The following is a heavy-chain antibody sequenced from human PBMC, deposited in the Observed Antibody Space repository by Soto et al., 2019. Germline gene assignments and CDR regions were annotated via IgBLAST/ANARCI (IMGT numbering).Heavy chain of an antibody. CDR3: GTDPGYCSSTSCRNWFDP. J-gene: IGHJ5*02. V-gene: IGHV4-59*01. CDR2: IYYSCST. Sequence: SETLSVTCTVSGGSSSSDYWSWIRQPPGKGLEWVWYIYYSCSTNYNPSLKSRVTISLDTSKKQFSLKLSSATADATAVDYCGTDPGYCSSTSCRNWFDPWGQGTLVTVSS. CDR1: GGSSSSDY. D-gene: IGHD2-2*01.